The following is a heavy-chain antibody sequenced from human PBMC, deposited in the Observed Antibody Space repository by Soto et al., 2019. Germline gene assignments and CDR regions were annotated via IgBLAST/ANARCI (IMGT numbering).Heavy chain of an antibody. CDR3: ARAGAGTAGPRENWFDP. J-gene: IGHJ5*02. D-gene: IGHD6-19*01. V-gene: IGHV1-18*04. Sequence: ASVKVSCKASGYTFASYGISWVRQAPGQGLEWMGWISAYNGNTNYAQKLQGRVTMTTDTSTSTAYMELRSLRSDDTAVYYCARAGAGTAGPRENWFDPWGQGTLVTVSS. CDR2: ISAYNGNT. CDR1: GYTFASYG.